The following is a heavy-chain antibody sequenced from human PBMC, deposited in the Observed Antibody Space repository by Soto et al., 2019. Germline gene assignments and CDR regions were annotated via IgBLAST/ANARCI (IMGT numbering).Heavy chain of an antibody. V-gene: IGHV4-59*01. CDR3: ARVDSSGYYYAFDI. Sequence: KPSETLSLTCTVSGGSISSYYWSWIRQPPGKGLEWIGYIYYSGSTNYNPSLKSRVTISVDTSKSQFSLKLSSVTAADTAVYYCARVDSSGYYYAFDIWGQGTMVTVSS. CDR2: IYYSGST. D-gene: IGHD3-22*01. J-gene: IGHJ3*02. CDR1: GGSISSYY.